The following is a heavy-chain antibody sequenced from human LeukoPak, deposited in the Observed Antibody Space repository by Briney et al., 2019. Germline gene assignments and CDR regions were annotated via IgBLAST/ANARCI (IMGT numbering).Heavy chain of an antibody. CDR1: GFTFSSYW. CDR3: ARDIETRPYYDSSGLDY. V-gene: IGHV3-74*01. J-gene: IGHJ4*02. D-gene: IGHD3-22*01. CDR2: INSDGSST. Sequence: PGGSLRLSCAASGFTFSSYWMHWVRQAPGKGLVWVSRINSDGSSTSYADSVKGRFTISRDNAKNTLYLQMNSLRAEDTAVYYCARDIETRPYYDSSGLDYWGQGTLVTVSS.